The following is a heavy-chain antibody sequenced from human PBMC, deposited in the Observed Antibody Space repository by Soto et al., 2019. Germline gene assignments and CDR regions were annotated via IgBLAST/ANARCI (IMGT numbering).Heavy chain of an antibody. J-gene: IGHJ6*02. CDR3: ARVWGGAAADYYYYGMDV. Sequence: ASVKVSCKASGYTFTGYYMHWVRQAPGQGLEWMGWINPNSGGTNYAQKFQGRVTMTRDTSISTDYMELSRLRSDDTAVYYCARVWGGAAADYYYYGMDVWGHGTTVTVSS. V-gene: IGHV1-2*02. D-gene: IGHD6-13*01. CDR2: INPNSGGT. CDR1: GYTFTGYY.